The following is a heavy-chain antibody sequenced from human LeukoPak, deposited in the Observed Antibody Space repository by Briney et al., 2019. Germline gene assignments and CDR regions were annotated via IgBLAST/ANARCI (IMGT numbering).Heavy chain of an antibody. V-gene: IGHV3-48*03. J-gene: IGHJ4*01. CDR2: ISSGGKTI. CDR1: GFTFSSYE. CDR3: ARDPGGYLDY. Sequence: GSLRLSCAASGFTFSSYEMNWVRQAPGKGLEWVSYISSGGKTIYYADSVKGRFTIFRDNAKNSLYLHMNSLRAEDTAVYYCARDPGGYLDYWGQGTLVTVSS. D-gene: IGHD4-23*01.